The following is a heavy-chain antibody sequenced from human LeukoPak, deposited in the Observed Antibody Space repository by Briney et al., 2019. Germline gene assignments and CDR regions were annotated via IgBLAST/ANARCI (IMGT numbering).Heavy chain of an antibody. CDR2: MNPNSGNT. D-gene: IGHD2-2*01. CDR3: AAQLPSDY. J-gene: IGHJ4*02. Sequence: ASVKVSRKASGYTFTNYDINWVRQATGQGLEWMGWMNPNSGNTGYAQKFQGRLTMTRNTSISTAYMELNSLRSEDTAVYYCAAQLPSDYWGQGTLVTVSS. CDR1: GYTFTNYD. V-gene: IGHV1-8*01.